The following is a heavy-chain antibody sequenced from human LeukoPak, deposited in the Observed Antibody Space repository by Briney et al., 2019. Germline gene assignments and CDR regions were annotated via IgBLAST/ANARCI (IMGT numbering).Heavy chain of an antibody. CDR2: IIPNSGGT. V-gene: IGHV1-2*02. Sequence: ASVKVSCKASGYTFTGYYMHWVRQAPGQGLEWMGWIIPNSGGTNYAQKFQGRVTMTRDTSISTAYMELSRLRSDDTAVYYCARDLLGTKTGTTVDVAVTGKNDYWGQGTLVTVSS. CDR1: GYTFTGYY. CDR3: ARDLLGTKTGTTVDVAVTGKNDY. J-gene: IGHJ4*02. D-gene: IGHD1-1*01.